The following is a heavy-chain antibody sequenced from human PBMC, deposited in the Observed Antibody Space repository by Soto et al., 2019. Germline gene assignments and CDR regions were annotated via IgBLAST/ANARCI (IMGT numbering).Heavy chain of an antibody. J-gene: IGHJ4*02. V-gene: IGHV3-7*01. D-gene: IGHD2-2*01. CDR1: GFTFSTYW. CDR3: APAISSTFSNFDY. Sequence: EVQLVQSGGDLVQPGGSLRLSCVASGFTFSTYWMTWVRQAPGMGLEWVAGIKEDGSEEVYVDSVKGRFSISRDNAKTSLYLQLNSLRAEDTAVYSCAPAISSTFSNFDYWGQGSLVTVSS. CDR2: IKEDGSEE.